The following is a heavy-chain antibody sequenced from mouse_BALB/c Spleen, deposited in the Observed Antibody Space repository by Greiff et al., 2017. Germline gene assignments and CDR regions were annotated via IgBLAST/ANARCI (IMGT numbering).Heavy chain of an antibody. V-gene: IGHV5-4*02. Sequence: EVKLVESGGGLVKPGGSLKLSCAASGFTFSDYYMYWVRQTPEKRLEWVATISDGGSYTYYPDSVKGRFTISRDNAKNNLYLQMSSLKSEDTAMYYCAREGGGLRRRGYFDYWGQGTTLTVSS. D-gene: IGHD2-4*01. CDR2: ISDGGSYT. CDR3: AREGGGLRRRGYFDY. CDR1: GFTFSDYY. J-gene: IGHJ2*01.